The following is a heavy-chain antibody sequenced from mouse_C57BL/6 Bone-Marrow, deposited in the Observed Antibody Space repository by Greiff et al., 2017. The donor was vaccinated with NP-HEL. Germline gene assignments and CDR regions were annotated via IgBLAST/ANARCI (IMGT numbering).Heavy chain of an antibody. V-gene: IGHV1-81*01. Sequence: QVQLKQSGAELARPGASVKLSCKASGYTFTSYGISWVKQRTGQGLEWIGEIYPRSGNTYYNEKFKGKATLTADKSSSTAYMELRSLTSEDSAVYFCARWYGSSPWFAYWGQGTLVTVSA. CDR1: GYTFTSYG. CDR2: IYPRSGNT. J-gene: IGHJ3*01. D-gene: IGHD1-1*01. CDR3: ARWYGSSPWFAY.